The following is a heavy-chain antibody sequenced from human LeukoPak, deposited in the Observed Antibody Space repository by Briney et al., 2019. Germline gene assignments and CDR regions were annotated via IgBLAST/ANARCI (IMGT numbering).Heavy chain of an antibody. CDR3: AKYTGAAATKGPFLDY. J-gene: IGHJ4*02. Sequence: GGSLRLSCAASGFTFSSYAMHWVRQAPGKGLEWVAVISYDGSNKYYADSVKGRFTISRDNSKNTLYLQMNSLRAEDTAVYYCAKYTGAAATKGPFLDYWGQGTLVTVSS. D-gene: IGHD6-13*01. CDR2: ISYDGSNK. V-gene: IGHV3-30-3*02. CDR1: GFTFSSYA.